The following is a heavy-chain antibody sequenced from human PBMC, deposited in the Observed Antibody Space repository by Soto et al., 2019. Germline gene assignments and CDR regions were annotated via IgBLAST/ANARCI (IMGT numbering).Heavy chain of an antibody. J-gene: IGHJ5*02. D-gene: IGHD3-22*01. CDR2: IYYSGST. CDR1: GGSISSYY. V-gene: IGHV4-59*08. Sequence: TLSLTCTVSGGSISSYYWSWIRQPPGKGLEWIGYIYYSGSTNYNPSLKSRVTISVDSSKNQFSLKLDSVTAADTAVYYCARLGVYYQAFAPWGRGPRVTVPS. CDR3: ARLGVYYQAFAP.